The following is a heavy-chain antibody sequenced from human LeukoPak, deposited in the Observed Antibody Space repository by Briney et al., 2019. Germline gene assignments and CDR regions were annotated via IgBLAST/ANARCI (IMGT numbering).Heavy chain of an antibody. Sequence: SVKVSCTASGYTFTSYYMHWVRQAPGQGLEWMGGIIPIFGTANYAQKFQGRVTITADESTSTAYMELSSLRSEDTAVYYCASLGLYSSYLNNWFDPWGQGTLVTVSS. V-gene: IGHV1-69*13. CDR2: IIPIFGTA. J-gene: IGHJ5*02. CDR1: GYTFTSYY. D-gene: IGHD6-6*01. CDR3: ASLGLYSSYLNNWFDP.